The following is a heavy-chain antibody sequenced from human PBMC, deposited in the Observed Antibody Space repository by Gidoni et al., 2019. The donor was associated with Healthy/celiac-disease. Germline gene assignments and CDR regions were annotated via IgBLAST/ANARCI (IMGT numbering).Heavy chain of an antibody. CDR2: IRSKAYGGTT. J-gene: IGHJ4*02. CDR1: GFTFGDYS. D-gene: IGHD1-26*01. Sequence: ELQLVASGGGLVQPWRSLRISWKASGFTFGDYSMRWVSQAPGKGLEWVGCIRSKAYGGTTEYAASVKSRFKISRDDYKSIAYLQMNSLKTEDTAVYYCTRDGSYRGDYFDYWGQGTLVTVSA. V-gene: IGHV3-49*04. CDR3: TRDGSYRGDYFDY.